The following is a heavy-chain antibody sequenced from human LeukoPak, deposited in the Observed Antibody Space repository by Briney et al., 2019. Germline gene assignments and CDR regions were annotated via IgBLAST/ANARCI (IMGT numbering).Heavy chain of an antibody. Sequence: SETLSLTCAVYGGSFSGYYWSWIRQPPGKGLEWIGEINHSGSTNYNPSLKSRVTLSVDTSQKQFSLKLSSVTAADTAVYYCASTPYCSSTSCYRRYYYGMDVWGQGTTVTVSS. V-gene: IGHV4-34*01. CDR1: GGSFSGYY. J-gene: IGHJ6*02. CDR3: ASTPYCSSTSCYRRYYYGMDV. D-gene: IGHD2-2*01. CDR2: INHSGST.